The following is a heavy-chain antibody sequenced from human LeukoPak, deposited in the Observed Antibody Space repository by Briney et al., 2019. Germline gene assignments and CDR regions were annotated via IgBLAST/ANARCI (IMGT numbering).Heavy chain of an antibody. V-gene: IGHV3-21*01. CDR1: GVTFSSYS. CDR3: ARGAIVGATLFDY. CDR2: ISSSSSYI. D-gene: IGHD1-26*01. Sequence: PGGSLRLSCAASGVTFSSYSMNWVRQAPGKGLEWVSSISSSSSYIYYADSVKGRVHISRDNAKNSLYLHMNSPRAEDTAVYYCARGAIVGATLFDYWGQGTLVTVSS. J-gene: IGHJ4*02.